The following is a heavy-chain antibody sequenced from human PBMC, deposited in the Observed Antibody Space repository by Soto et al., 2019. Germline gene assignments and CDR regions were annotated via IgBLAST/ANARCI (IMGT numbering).Heavy chain of an antibody. CDR3: ARAVFWSGPNDAFDI. D-gene: IGHD3-3*01. CDR2: IYYSGST. CDR1: GGSVSSGSYY. J-gene: IGHJ3*02. V-gene: IGHV4-61*01. Sequence: SETLSLTCTVSGGSVSSGSYYWSWIRQPPGKGLEWIGYIYYSGSTNYNPSLKSRVTISVDTSKNQFSLKLSSVTAADTAVYYCARAVFWSGPNDAFDIWGQGTMVTVSS.